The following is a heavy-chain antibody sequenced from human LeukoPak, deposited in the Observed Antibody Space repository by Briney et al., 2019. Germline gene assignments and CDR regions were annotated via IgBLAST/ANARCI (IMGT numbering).Heavy chain of an antibody. CDR3: ARGSSFYGDYVRYFDY. V-gene: IGHV3-64*04. J-gene: IGHJ4*02. D-gene: IGHD4-17*01. CDR1: GFTFSSYA. CDR2: ISSNGGST. Sequence: PGGSLRLSCSASGFTFSSYAMHWVRQAPGKGLEYVSAISSNGGSTYYAVSVEGRFTISRDNAKNSLYLQMNSLRAEDTAVYYCARGSSFYGDYVRYFDYWGQGTLVTVSS.